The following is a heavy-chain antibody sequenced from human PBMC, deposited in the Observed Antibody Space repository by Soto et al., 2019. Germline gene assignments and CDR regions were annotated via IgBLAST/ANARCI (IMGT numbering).Heavy chain of an antibody. CDR1: GFTFSSYG. CDR2: IWYDGSNK. V-gene: IGHV3-33*01. Sequence: GGSLRLSCAASGFTFSSYGMHWVRQAPGKGLEWVVVIWYDGSNKYYADSVKGRFTISRDNSKNTLYLQMNSLRAEDTAVYYCVRDPERAWVGATCYFDFWGQGTLVTVSS. J-gene: IGHJ4*02. D-gene: IGHD1-26*01. CDR3: VRDPERAWVGATCYFDF.